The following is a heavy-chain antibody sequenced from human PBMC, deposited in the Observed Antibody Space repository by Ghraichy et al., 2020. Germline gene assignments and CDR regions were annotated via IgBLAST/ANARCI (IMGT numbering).Heavy chain of an antibody. CDR2: IYYSGNT. V-gene: IGHV4-59*01. Sequence: SETLSLTCTVSGGSISSYYWSWIRQPPGKGLEWIGYIYYSGNTNYNPSLKSRVTISVDTSKNQFSLKMSSVTAADTAVYYCARGHDSSAYYYADGGVLLAEYFQHWGQGTLVTVSS. J-gene: IGHJ1*01. D-gene: IGHD3-22*01. CDR3: ARGHDSSAYYYADGGVLLAEYFQH. CDR1: GGSISSYY.